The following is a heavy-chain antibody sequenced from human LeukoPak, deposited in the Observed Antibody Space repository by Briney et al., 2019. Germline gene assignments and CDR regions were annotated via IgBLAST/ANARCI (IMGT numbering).Heavy chain of an antibody. V-gene: IGHV4-30-4*08. D-gene: IGHD2-15*01. CDR1: GGSICSGDYY. CDR2: IYYSGST. Sequence: SETLSLTYTVSGGSICSGDYYWSWIRQPPGKGLEWIGDIYYSGSTYYSPSLKSRVTISVDTSKNQFSLKLSSVTAADTAVYYCARAASGSSTINYYYYYMDVWGKGTTVTVSS. CDR3: ARAASGSSTINYYYYYMDV. J-gene: IGHJ6*03.